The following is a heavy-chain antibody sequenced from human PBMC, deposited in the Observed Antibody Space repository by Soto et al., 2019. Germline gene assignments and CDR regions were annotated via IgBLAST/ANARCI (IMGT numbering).Heavy chain of an antibody. V-gene: IGHV1-3*01. CDR3: AWLITIFGVVIDDFDY. J-gene: IGHJ4*02. D-gene: IGHD3-3*01. CDR1: GYTFTSYA. CDR2: INAGNGNT. Sequence: GASVKVSCKASGYTFTSYAMHWVRQAPGQRLEWMGWINAGNGNTKYSQKFQGRVTITRDTSASTAYMELSSLRSEDTAVYYCAWLITIFGVVIDDFDYWAREPWSPLL.